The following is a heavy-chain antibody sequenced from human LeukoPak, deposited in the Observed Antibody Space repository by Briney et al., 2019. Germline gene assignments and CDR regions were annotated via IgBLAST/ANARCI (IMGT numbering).Heavy chain of an antibody. V-gene: IGHV3-66*01. Sequence: GGSLRLSCAASGFTVNNKYMSWVRQAPGKGLEWVSFIYSGGSTYYADSVKGRFTISRDNSNNTLYLQMNSLRAEDTAVYYCAKEGAFPVVPPAVDYWGQGTLVTVSS. CDR3: AKEGAFPVVPPAVDY. J-gene: IGHJ4*02. D-gene: IGHD2-2*01. CDR1: GFTVNNKY. CDR2: IYSGGST.